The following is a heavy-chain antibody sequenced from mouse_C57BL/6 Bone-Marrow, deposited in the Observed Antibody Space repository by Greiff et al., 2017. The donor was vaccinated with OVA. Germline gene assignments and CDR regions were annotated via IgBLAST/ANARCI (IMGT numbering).Heavy chain of an antibody. V-gene: IGHV1-61*01. CDR1: GYTFTSYW. J-gene: IGHJ4*01. CDR3: AKGATVVATPYYYAMDY. Sequence: QVQLKQPGAELVRPGSSVKLSCKASGYTFTSYWMDWVKQRPGQGLEWIGNIYPSDSETHYNQKFKDKATLTVDKSFSTAYMQLSSLTSEDSAVYYCAKGATVVATPYYYAMDYWGQGTSVTVSS. D-gene: IGHD1-1*01. CDR2: IYPSDSET.